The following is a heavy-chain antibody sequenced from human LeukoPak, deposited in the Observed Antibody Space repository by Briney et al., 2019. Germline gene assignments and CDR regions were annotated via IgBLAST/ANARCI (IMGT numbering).Heavy chain of an antibody. Sequence: PGGSLRLSCAASGFTFSSYSMNWVRQAPRKGLEWVSYISSSSSTICYADSVKGRFTISRDNSKNTLYLQMNSLRAEDTAVYYCARRGTFDYYYGMDVWGQGTTVTVSS. J-gene: IGHJ6*02. CDR3: ARRGTFDYYYGMDV. CDR2: ISSSSSTI. CDR1: GFTFSSYS. V-gene: IGHV3-48*01.